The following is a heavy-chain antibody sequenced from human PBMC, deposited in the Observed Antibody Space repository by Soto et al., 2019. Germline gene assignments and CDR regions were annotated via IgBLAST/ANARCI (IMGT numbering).Heavy chain of an antibody. CDR2: ISPYTGDT. CDR3: ARGQGAAAGHSNFDY. J-gene: IGHJ4*02. V-gene: IGHV1-18*01. CDR1: GYTFTDYG. Sequence: QVQLVQSGAEVKKPGASVKVSCKASGYTFTDYGISWVRQAPGQGLEWMGWISPYTGDTKYPQRLQGRVTVTADTSTSTSYMELRSLKSDDTAVYYCARGQGAAAGHSNFDYWGQGALVTVSS. D-gene: IGHD6-13*01.